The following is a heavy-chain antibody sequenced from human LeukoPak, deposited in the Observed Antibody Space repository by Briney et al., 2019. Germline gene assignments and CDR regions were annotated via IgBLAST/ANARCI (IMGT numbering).Heavy chain of an antibody. D-gene: IGHD2-21*02. Sequence: GGSLRLSCAASGFTFSSYSMNWVRQAPGKGLEWVSSISSSSSYIYYADSVKGRFTISRDNAKNSLYLQMNSLRAEDTAVYYCAGSVVVTAVDYWGQGTLVTVSS. CDR2: ISSSSSYI. CDR1: GFTFSSYS. V-gene: IGHV3-21*01. CDR3: AGSVVVTAVDY. J-gene: IGHJ4*02.